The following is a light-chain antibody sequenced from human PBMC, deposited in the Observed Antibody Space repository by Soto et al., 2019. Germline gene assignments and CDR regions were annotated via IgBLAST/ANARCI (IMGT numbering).Light chain of an antibody. CDR1: QSVSSH. Sequence: EIVLTQSPATLSVSPGGGATLSCRASQSVSSHLAWYQHKPGQTPRLLIYDTSTRATGVPTRFSGSRSGAEFTLTINSLRSEDFAVYYCQPYNNWPLTFGGGTKVDIK. CDR2: DTS. J-gene: IGKJ4*01. V-gene: IGKV3-15*01. CDR3: QPYNNWPLT.